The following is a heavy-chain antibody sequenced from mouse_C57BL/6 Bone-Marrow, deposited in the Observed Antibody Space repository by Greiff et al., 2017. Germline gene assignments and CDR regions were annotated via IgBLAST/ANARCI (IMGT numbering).Heavy chain of an antibody. J-gene: IGHJ3*01. Sequence: EVMLVESGGGLVKPGGSLKLSCAASGFTFSSYAMSWVRQTPEKRLEWVATISGGGSYTYYPDNVKGRFTISRDNAKNNLYLQMSHLQSEDTPLYCCANDPLFAYWGQGTLVTVSA. CDR2: ISGGGSYT. CDR1: GFTFSSYA. CDR3: ANDPLFAY. D-gene: IGHD2-3*01. V-gene: IGHV5-4*03.